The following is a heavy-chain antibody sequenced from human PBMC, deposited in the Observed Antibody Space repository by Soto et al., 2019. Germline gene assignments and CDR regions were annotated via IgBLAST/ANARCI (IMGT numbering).Heavy chain of an antibody. V-gene: IGHV3-9*01. Sequence: EVQLVESGGGLVQPGRSLRLSCAASGFTFDDYAMHWVRQAPGQGLEWVSGISWNSGSIGYADSVKGRFTISRDNAKNSLYLQMNSLRAEDTALYYCAKALAVSGTSDAFDIWGQGTMVTVSS. CDR2: ISWNSGSI. D-gene: IGHD6-19*01. J-gene: IGHJ3*02. CDR1: GFTFDDYA. CDR3: AKALAVSGTSDAFDI.